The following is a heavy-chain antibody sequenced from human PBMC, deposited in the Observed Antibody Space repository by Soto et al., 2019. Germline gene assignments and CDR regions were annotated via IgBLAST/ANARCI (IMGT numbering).Heavy chain of an antibody. D-gene: IGHD2-2*01. V-gene: IGHV1-8*01. J-gene: IGHJ4*02. CDR3: ARVRVVVPDAHMSIFDY. CDR2: MNPNSGNT. Sequence: DSVKVSCKASGYTFTSYDINWVRQATGQGLEWMGWMNPNSGNTGYAQKFQGRVTMTRNTSISTAYMELSSLRSEDTAVYYCARVRVVVPDAHMSIFDYWGQGSLVTVSA. CDR1: GYTFTSYD.